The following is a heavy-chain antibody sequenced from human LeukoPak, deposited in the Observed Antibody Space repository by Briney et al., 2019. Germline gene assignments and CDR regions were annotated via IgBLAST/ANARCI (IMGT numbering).Heavy chain of an antibody. CDR1: GGSISSYY. V-gene: IGHV4-59*01. J-gene: IGHJ4*02. Sequence: PSETLSLTCTVSGGSISSYYWSWIRQPPGRGLEWIGYINYSGSTNYNPSLKSRVTISVGTSKHQFSLKLTSVTAADTAIYYRVIAVYSTGIGDYCGQGTHVTVSS. CDR3: VIAVYSTGIGDY. D-gene: IGHD6-19*01. CDR2: INYSGST.